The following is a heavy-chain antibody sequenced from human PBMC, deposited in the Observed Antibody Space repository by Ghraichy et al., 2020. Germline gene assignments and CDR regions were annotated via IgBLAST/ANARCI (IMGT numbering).Heavy chain of an antibody. CDR2: IKQDETEK. D-gene: IGHD3/OR15-3a*01. J-gene: IGHJ4*02. Sequence: SCAASGFTFSTFWMNWVRQAPGKGLEWVANIKQDETEKYYVDSVKGRFTISRDNAKNSLYLQMNSLRAEDTAVYYCARGSGLGYWGQGTLVTVSS. CDR1: GFTFSTFW. V-gene: IGHV3-7*01. CDR3: ARGSGLGY.